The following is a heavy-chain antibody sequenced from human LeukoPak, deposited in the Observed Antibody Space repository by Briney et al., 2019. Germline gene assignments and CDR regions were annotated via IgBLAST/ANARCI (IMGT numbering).Heavy chain of an antibody. CDR1: GYTFTSYD. V-gene: IGHV1-8*01. J-gene: IGHJ5*02. CDR2: LNPNSGNT. D-gene: IGHD6-13*01. Sequence: GASVKVSCKASGYTFTSYDINWVRQATGQGLEWMGWLNPNSGNTGYAQKFQGRVTMTRNTSISTAYMELSSLRSEDTAVYYCARVVGYSSSWYEYNWFDPWGQGTLVTVSS. CDR3: ARVVGYSSSWYEYNWFDP.